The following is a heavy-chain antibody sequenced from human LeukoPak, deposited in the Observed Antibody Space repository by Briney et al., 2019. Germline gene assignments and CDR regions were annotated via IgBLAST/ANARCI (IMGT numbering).Heavy chain of an antibody. V-gene: IGHV1-2*02. CDR3: ARDWFDVAFDP. J-gene: IGHJ5*02. D-gene: IGHD3-10*01. CDR2: INCNSGDT. Sequence: ASVTVSFTSSVYPFTANYMHWVRQAPGQGLERMGWINCNSGDTNYAQKFQGRVTMTRDTSITTAYMELSRVTSDDTAVYYCARDWFDVAFDPWGQGTLVTVSS. CDR1: VYPFTANY.